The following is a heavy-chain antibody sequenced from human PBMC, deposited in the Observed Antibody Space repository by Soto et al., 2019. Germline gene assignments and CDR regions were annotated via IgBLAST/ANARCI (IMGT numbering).Heavy chain of an antibody. CDR3: ARGAWRVYYYDSSGYYLLAY. D-gene: IGHD3-22*01. Sequence: SETLSLTCAVYGGSFSGYYWSWIRQPPGKGLEWIGEINHSGSTNYNPSLKSRVTISVDTSKNQFSLKLSSVTAADTAVYYCARGAWRVYYYDSSGYYLLAYGGQGSLVIVSA. J-gene: IGHJ1*01. V-gene: IGHV4-34*01. CDR2: INHSGST. CDR1: GGSFSGYY.